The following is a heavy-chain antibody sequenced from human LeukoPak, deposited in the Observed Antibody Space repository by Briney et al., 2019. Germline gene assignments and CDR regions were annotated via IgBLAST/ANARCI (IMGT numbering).Heavy chain of an antibody. V-gene: IGHV3-21*01. D-gene: IGHD3-16*02. Sequence: KSGGSLRLSCAASGNTFRHYSVNWVRQAPGKGLEWVSSISSTGDYIYYADSVKGRFTISRDNAKSSLYLQMNSLRAEDTAVYYFVSGYDPDSTWESYRLDAFDIWGQGTTVIVSS. CDR2: ISSTGDYI. J-gene: IGHJ3*02. CDR1: GNTFRHYS. CDR3: VSGYDPDSTWESYRLDAFDI.